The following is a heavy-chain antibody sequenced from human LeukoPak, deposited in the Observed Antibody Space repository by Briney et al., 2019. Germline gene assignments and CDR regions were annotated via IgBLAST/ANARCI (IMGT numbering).Heavy chain of an antibody. V-gene: IGHV3-53*01. CDR1: GFTFSSYA. CDR3: ASARESCIGSTCYEYFHH. D-gene: IGHD3-22*01. Sequence: PGGSLRLSCAASGFTFSSYAMHWVRQAPGRGLEWVSVFYSPGSTYYADSVHGRFTISRDTSLNTLFLQMNSLRVEDTAVYYCASARESCIGSTCYEYFHHWGQGTPLRVSS. J-gene: IGHJ1*01. CDR2: FYSPGST.